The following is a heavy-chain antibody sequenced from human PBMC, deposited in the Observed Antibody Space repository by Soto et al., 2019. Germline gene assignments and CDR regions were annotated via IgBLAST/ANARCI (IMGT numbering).Heavy chain of an antibody. J-gene: IGHJ5*02. V-gene: IGHV1-69*01. Sequence: QVRLVQSGAEVKKPGSSVKVSCKASGGTFSNYAITCLRLAPGQGLEWLGGIIPVFGTVNYAQKFQGRVTIPADESTSTAYMELNRLTSEDTAVYDCASDNPYTHSLVNWFDPWGQGTLVIVS. CDR3: ASDNPYTHSLVNWFDP. CDR2: IIPVFGTV. CDR1: GGTFSNYA. D-gene: IGHD2-2*02.